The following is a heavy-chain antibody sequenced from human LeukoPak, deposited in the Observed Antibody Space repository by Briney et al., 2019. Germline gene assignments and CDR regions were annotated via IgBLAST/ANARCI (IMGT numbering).Heavy chain of an antibody. J-gene: IGHJ4*02. CDR3: ARAYSLGALDY. CDR2: INPTGGTT. D-gene: IGHD1-26*01. Sequence: ASVKVSCKASGYTFTSYYMHWVRQAPGQGLEWMAIINPTGGTTSYAQKFQGRVTMTRDTSTSTVYMELSSLRSEDTAVYYCARAYSLGALDYWGQGTLVTVSS. V-gene: IGHV1-46*01. CDR1: GYTFTSYY.